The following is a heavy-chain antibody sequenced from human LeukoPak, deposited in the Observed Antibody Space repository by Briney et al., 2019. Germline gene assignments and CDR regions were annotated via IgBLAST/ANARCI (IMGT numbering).Heavy chain of an antibody. CDR3: SRDNIYDYGRNKLDY. V-gene: IGHV3-48*01. Sequence: PEGSLRLSCAASGFTFSSYSMNWVRQAPGKGLEWVSYISSSSSTIYYADSVKGRFTISRDNAKNSLYLQMNSLRAEDTAVYYCSRDNIYDYGRNKLDYWGQGTLVTVSS. J-gene: IGHJ4*02. D-gene: IGHD4-23*01. CDR1: GFTFSSYS. CDR2: ISSSSSTI.